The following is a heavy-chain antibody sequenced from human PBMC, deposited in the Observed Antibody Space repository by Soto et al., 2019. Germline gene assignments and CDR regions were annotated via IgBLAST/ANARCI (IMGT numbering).Heavy chain of an antibody. Sequence: EVQLVESGGGLVKPGGSLRLSCAASGFTFSSYSMNWVRQAPGKGLEWVSSISSSSSYIYYADSVKGRFTISRDNAKNSLYLQMNSLRAADTAWYYCARDQPGYSYGYGLGYWGQGTLVTVSS. J-gene: IGHJ4*02. CDR2: ISSSSSYI. V-gene: IGHV3-21*01. CDR3: ARDQPGYSYGYGLGY. D-gene: IGHD5-18*01. CDR1: GFTFSSYS.